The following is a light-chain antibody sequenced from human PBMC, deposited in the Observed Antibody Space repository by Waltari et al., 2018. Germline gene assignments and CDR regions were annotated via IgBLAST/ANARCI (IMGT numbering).Light chain of an antibody. V-gene: IGLV2-11*01. Sequence: QSALTQPRSVSGSPGQSVTISCTGTSSDVGGYYYVSWFQQYPGKAPKLQIYDVSKRASWVPDRLSGSKSGNTASLTISGLQAEDEADYHCCSYAGTYSRWVFGGGTRLTVL. J-gene: IGLJ3*02. CDR2: DVS. CDR1: SSDVGGYYY. CDR3: CSYAGTYSRWV.